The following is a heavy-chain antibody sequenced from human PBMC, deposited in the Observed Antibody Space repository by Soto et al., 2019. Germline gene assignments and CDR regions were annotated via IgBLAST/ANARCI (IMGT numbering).Heavy chain of an antibody. V-gene: IGHV3-30*03. D-gene: IGHD5-18*01. J-gene: IGHJ4*02. CDR2: ISYDGSNK. CDR1: GFTFSSYG. Sequence: QVQLVESGGGVVQPGRSLRLSCAASGFTFSSYGMHWVRQAPGKGLEWVAVISYDGSNKYYADSVKGRFTISRDNSENTLYLQMNSLRAEDTAVYYCATGSTAMTYFDYWGQGTLVTVSS. CDR3: ATGSTAMTYFDY.